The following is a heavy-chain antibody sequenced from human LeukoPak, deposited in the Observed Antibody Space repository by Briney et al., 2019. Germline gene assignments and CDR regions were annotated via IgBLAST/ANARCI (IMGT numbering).Heavy chain of an antibody. CDR3: ARDNLAPSDVKYFHL. D-gene: IGHD3-16*01. CDR2: IVPKFGST. J-gene: IGHJ1*01. CDR1: GGTFSFYT. V-gene: IGHV1-69*05. Sequence: GASVKVSCKASGGTFSFYTLNWVRQAPGQGLEWMGGIVPKFGSTNYAQKFHDRLSITTDESTTTAYMELSSLRSEDTALYFCARDNLAPSDVKYFHLWGPGTLVTVSS.